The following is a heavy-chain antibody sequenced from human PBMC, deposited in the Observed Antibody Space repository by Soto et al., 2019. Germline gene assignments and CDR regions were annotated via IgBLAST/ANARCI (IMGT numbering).Heavy chain of an antibody. D-gene: IGHD6-13*01. CDR3: ATAIYSSPYPPHY. Sequence: QPGGSLRLSCAASGFTFSSYAMHWVRQAPGKGLEWVAVISYDGINKYYADSVKGRFTISRDNSKNTLYLQMNSLRAEDTAVYYCATAIYSSPYPPHYWGQGTLVTVSS. V-gene: IGHV3-30-3*01. CDR1: GFTFSSYA. J-gene: IGHJ4*02. CDR2: ISYDGINK.